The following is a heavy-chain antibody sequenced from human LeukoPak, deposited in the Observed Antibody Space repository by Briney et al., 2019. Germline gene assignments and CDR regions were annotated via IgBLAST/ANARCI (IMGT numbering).Heavy chain of an antibody. V-gene: IGHV4-34*01. J-gene: IGHJ5*02. Sequence: PSETLSLTCAVYGGSLSGYYWSWIRQPPGKGLEWIGEINHSGSTNYNPSLKSRVTISVDTSKNQFSLKLSSVTAADTAVYYCARGHGGAVAGYLKMGRWFDPWGQGTLVTVSS. CDR3: ARGHGGAVAGYLKMGRWFDP. CDR2: INHSGST. CDR1: GGSLSGYY. D-gene: IGHD6-19*01.